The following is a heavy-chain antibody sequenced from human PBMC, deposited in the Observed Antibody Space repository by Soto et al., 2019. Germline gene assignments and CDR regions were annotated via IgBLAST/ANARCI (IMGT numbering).Heavy chain of an antibody. CDR1: EYTFTSYY. Sequence: ASVKVSCKASEYTFTSYYMHWVRQAPGQGLEWMGIINPSGSSTSYAQNFQGRVTMTRDTSTSTVYMELSSLRSEDTADYYCASGRVGATPLYYYAMDVWGQGTTVTVS. CDR2: INPSGSST. V-gene: IGHV1-46*01. CDR3: ASGRVGATPLYYYAMDV. D-gene: IGHD1-26*01. J-gene: IGHJ6*02.